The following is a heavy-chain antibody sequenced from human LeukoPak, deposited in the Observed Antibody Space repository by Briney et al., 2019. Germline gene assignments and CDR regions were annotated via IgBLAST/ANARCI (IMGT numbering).Heavy chain of an antibody. Sequence: PGRSLRPSCAASGFTFSSYAMHWVRQAPGKGLEWVAVISYDGSNKYYADSVKGRFTISRDNSKNTLYLQMNSLRAEDTAVYYCATLVEMATIVFDYWGQGTLVTVSS. J-gene: IGHJ4*02. CDR3: ATLVEMATIVFDY. V-gene: IGHV3-30-3*01. D-gene: IGHD5-24*01. CDR2: ISYDGSNK. CDR1: GFTFSSYA.